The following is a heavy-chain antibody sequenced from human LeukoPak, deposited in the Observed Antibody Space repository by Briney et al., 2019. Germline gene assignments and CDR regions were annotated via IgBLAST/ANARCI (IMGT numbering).Heavy chain of an antibody. CDR2: ISYDGSNK. CDR3: ASRITMVRGVMRGHSDY. V-gene: IGHV3-30*04. Sequence: GRSLRLSCAASGFTFSSYAMHWVRQAPGKGLEWVALISYDGSNKYFADSVKGRFTISRDNSKNTLYLQMNSLRAEDTAVYYCASRITMVRGVMRGHSDYWGQGTLVAVSS. CDR1: GFTFSSYA. D-gene: IGHD3-10*01. J-gene: IGHJ4*02.